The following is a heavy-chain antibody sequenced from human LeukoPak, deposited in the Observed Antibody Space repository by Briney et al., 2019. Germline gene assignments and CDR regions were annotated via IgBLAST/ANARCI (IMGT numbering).Heavy chain of an antibody. CDR1: GFTFTSVW. V-gene: IGHV3-15*01. D-gene: IGHD5-12*01. Sequence: GGSLRLSCAGSGFTFTSVWMKWVRQAPGKGLEWVGHIKTKTDGGTPDYAAVVKGRFTISRDDSKNTLYLQMNSLRAEDTALYYCATESFRKSGIDYWGQGTQVTVSS. CDR2: IKTKTDGGTP. J-gene: IGHJ4*02. CDR3: ATESFRKSGIDY.